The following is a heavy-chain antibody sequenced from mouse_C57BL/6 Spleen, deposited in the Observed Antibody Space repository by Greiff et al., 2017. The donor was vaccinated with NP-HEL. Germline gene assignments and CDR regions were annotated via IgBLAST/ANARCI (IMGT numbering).Heavy chain of an antibody. V-gene: IGHV1-15*01. D-gene: IGHD1-1*01. J-gene: IGHJ2*01. Sequence: QVQLQQSGAELVRPGASVTLSCKASGYTFTDYEMHWVKQTPVHGLEWIGAIDPETGGTAYNQKFKGKAILTADKSSSTAYMQLSSLTSEDSAAPGSSSDWGQGTTLTVSS. CDR1: GYTFTDYE. CDR2: IDPETGGT. CDR3: SSD.